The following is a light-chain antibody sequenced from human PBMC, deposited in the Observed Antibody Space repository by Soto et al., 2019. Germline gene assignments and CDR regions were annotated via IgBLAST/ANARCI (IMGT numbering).Light chain of an antibody. J-gene: IGKJ1*01. CDR1: QSVTSSS. CDR2: GAS. V-gene: IGKV3-20*01. Sequence: EIVLTQSPGTLSLSPGERATLSCGASQSVTSSSLAWYQQKPGQAPRLLIYGASSRAIGIPDRFSGSGSGTDFTLTISRLEPEDFAVYYCQQYGNSRTFGEGTKVE. CDR3: QQYGNSRT.